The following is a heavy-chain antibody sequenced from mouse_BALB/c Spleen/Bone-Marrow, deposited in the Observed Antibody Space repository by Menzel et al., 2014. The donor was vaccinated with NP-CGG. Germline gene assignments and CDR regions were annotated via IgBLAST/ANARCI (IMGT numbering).Heavy chain of an antibody. CDR3: AREGYGSCYVGAMDY. CDR2: ISSGGST. J-gene: IGHJ4*01. Sequence: EVKLMESGGGLVKPGGSLKLSCAASGFTFSTYALSWVRQTPEKSLEWVASISSGGSTYYSDSVKGRFTISRDNARNILYLQMNSLGSEDTAMYYCAREGYGSCYVGAMDYWGQGTSVTVSS. V-gene: IGHV5-6-5*01. D-gene: IGHD1-1*01. CDR1: GFTFSTYA.